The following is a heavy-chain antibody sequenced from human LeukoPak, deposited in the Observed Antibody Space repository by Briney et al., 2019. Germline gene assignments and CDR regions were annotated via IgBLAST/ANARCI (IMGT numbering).Heavy chain of an antibody. D-gene: IGHD3-22*01. V-gene: IGHV1-2*02. Sequence: ASVKVSCKASGYTFTGYYMHWVRQAPGLGLEWMGWINPNSGGTNYAQKFQGRVTMTRDTSISTAYMELSRLRSDDTAVYYCARVAPTYYYDSSGLGAFDIWGQGTMVTVSS. J-gene: IGHJ3*02. CDR1: GYTFTGYY. CDR2: INPNSGGT. CDR3: ARVAPTYYYDSSGLGAFDI.